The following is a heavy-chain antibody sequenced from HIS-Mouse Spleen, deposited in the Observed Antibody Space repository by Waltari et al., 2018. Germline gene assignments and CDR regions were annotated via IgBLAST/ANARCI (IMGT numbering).Heavy chain of an antibody. CDR1: GYTFTSYY. Sequence: QVQLVQSGAEVKKPGASVKVSCKASGYTFTSYYMHWVRQAPGQGVEGMGIITRSGGSKSDAKKFQGRVTMTSDTSTSTVYMELSSLRSEDTAVYYCARGSGYSSSWDAFDIWGQGTMVTVSS. V-gene: IGHV1-46*03. CDR2: ITRSGGSK. J-gene: IGHJ3*02. CDR3: ARGSGYSSSWDAFDI. D-gene: IGHD6-13*01.